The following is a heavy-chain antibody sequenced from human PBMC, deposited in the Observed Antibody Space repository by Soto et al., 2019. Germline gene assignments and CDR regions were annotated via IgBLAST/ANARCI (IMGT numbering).Heavy chain of an antibody. D-gene: IGHD3-3*01. V-gene: IGHV4-59*01. CDR2: IYYSGST. J-gene: IGHJ6*03. Sequence: LCLTCTVSGGSISSYYWSWIRQPPGKGLEWIGYIYYSGSTNYNPSLKSRVTISVDTSKNQFSLKLSSVTAADTAVYYCARAYYYDSWSGYHEYYYYYMDVWGKGTTVTVSS. CDR3: ARAYYYDSWSGYHEYYYYYMDV. CDR1: GGSISSYY.